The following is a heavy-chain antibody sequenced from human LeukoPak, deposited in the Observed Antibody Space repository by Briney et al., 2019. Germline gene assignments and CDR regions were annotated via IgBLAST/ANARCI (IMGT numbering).Heavy chain of an antibody. CDR1: GFTFSDYW. D-gene: IGHD3-16*01. CDR3: TRELWPADY. CDR2: IIKDGSDK. Sequence: GGSLRLSCEGSGFTFSDYWMGWVRQAPGKGLEWVANIIKDGSDKYYVDSVKGRFSISRDNAKNSMYLQMSGLRVEDTAVYYCTRELWPADYWGQGILVTVSS. V-gene: IGHV3-7*01. J-gene: IGHJ4*02.